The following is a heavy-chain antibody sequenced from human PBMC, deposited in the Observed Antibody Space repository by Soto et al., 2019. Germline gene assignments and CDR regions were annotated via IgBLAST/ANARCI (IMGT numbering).Heavy chain of an antibody. V-gene: IGHV3-21*04. CDR2: ISSSSSYI. Sequence: PGGSLRLSCAASGFTISSYSMNWVRQAPGKGLEWVSSISSSSSYIYYADSVKGRFTISRDSSKNTLYLQMNSLRAEDTAVYYCAKALRDNGEMYDYYHGMDVWGQGTTVTVSS. CDR3: AKALRDNGEMYDYYHGMDV. J-gene: IGHJ6*02. CDR1: GFTISSYS. D-gene: IGHD4-17*01.